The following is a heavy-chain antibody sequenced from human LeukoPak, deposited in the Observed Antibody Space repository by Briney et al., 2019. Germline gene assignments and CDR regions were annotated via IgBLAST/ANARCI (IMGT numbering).Heavy chain of an antibody. Sequence: SVKVSCKASGGTFSSYAISWVRQAPGQGLEWMGGIIPIFGTANYAQKFQGRVTITADESTSTAYMELSSLRSDDTAVYYCATETTAGTLDYWGQGTLVTVSS. D-gene: IGHD6-13*01. J-gene: IGHJ4*02. CDR1: GGTFSSYA. CDR2: IIPIFGTA. CDR3: ATETTAGTLDY. V-gene: IGHV1-69*13.